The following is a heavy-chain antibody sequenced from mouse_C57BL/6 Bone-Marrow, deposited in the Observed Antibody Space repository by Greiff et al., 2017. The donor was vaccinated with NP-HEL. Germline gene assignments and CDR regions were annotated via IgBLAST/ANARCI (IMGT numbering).Heavy chain of an antibody. J-gene: IGHJ2*01. CDR3: ARTMGDGYGYYFDY. Sequence: VKLQESGAELVKPGALVKMSCKASGYTFTTYPIEWMKQNHGKSLEWIGNFHPYNDDTKYNEKFKGKATLTVEKSSSTVYLELSRLTSDDSAVYYCARTMGDGYGYYFDYWGQGTTLTVSS. D-gene: IGHD2-2*01. CDR2: FHPYNDDT. CDR1: GYTFTTYP. V-gene: IGHV1-47*01.